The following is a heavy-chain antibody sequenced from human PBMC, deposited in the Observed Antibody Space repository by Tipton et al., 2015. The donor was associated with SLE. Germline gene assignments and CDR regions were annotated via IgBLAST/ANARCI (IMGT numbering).Heavy chain of an antibody. D-gene: IGHD6-6*01. CDR3: ARQDSSSLNLFDH. V-gene: IGHV4-39*07. Sequence: TLSLTCTVSGGSIGSSTYYWGWIRQPPGRGLEWIGSIYYSGDTHYNPSLRSRVTISVDTSKNQFSLKLSSVTAADTAVYYCARQDSSSLNLFDHWGQGTLVTVSS. CDR1: GGSIGSSTYY. J-gene: IGHJ4*02. CDR2: IYYSGDT.